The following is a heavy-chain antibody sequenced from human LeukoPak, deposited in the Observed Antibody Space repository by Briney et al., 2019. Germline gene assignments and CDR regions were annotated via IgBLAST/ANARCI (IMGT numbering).Heavy chain of an antibody. CDR2: INLSGST. D-gene: IGHD3-10*01. CDR3: ARRGGYYYGSGSYRNWFDP. V-gene: IGHV4-34*01. Sequence: SETLSLTCAVYGGSFSGYYWSWIRQPPGKGLEWIGEINLSGSTNYNPSLKSRVTISVDTSKNQFSLKLSSVTAADTAVYYCARRGGYYYGSGSYRNWFDPWGQGTLVTVSS. CDR1: GGSFSGYY. J-gene: IGHJ5*02.